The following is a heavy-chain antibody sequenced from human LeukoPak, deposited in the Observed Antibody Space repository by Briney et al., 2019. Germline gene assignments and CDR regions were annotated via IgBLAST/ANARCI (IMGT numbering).Heavy chain of an antibody. Sequence: SETLSLTCTVSGGSVSSGSYYWSWIRQPPGKGLEWIGYIYYSGSTNYNPSLKSRVTISVDTSKNQFSLKLSSVTAADTAVYYRARVNLLIGSSWYSDYWGQGTLVTVSS. CDR3: ARVNLLIGSSWYSDY. CDR1: GGSVSSGSYY. D-gene: IGHD6-13*01. CDR2: IYYSGST. V-gene: IGHV4-61*01. J-gene: IGHJ4*02.